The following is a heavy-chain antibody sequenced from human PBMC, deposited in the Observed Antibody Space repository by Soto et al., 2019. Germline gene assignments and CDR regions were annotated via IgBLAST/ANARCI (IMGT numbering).Heavy chain of an antibody. CDR3: ARGQEYLGAFDI. CDR2: MNPNSGNT. CDR1: GYTFISYD. J-gene: IGHJ3*02. V-gene: IGHV1-8*01. Sequence: ASVKVSCTASGYTFISYDINWVRQATGQGLEWMGWMNPNSGNTGYAQKFQGRVTMTRNTSISTAYMELSSLRSEDTAVYYCARGQEYLGAFDIWGQGTMVTVSS.